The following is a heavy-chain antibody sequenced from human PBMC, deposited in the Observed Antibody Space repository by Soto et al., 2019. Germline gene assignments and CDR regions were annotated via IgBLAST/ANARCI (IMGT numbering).Heavy chain of an antibody. CDR1: GFTFSSYA. CDR2: ISYDGSNK. CDR3: ARDRCGYGADSLCFDY. J-gene: IGHJ4*02. V-gene: IGHV3-30-3*01. D-gene: IGHD4-17*01. Sequence: QVQLVESGGGVVQTGRSLRLSCAASGFTFSSYAMDWVRQAPGKGLEWVAVISYDGSNKYYADSVKGRFTIFRDNSKNTLYLQMNSLRAEDTAVYYCARDRCGYGADSLCFDYWGQGTLVTVSS.